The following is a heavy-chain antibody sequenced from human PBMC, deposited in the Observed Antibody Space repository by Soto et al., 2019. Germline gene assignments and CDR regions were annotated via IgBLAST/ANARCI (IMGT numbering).Heavy chain of an antibody. CDR3: AREWRYCSGGSCYEVNWFDP. J-gene: IGHJ5*02. V-gene: IGHV1-69*13. D-gene: IGHD2-15*01. Sequence: SVKVSCKASGYTFSSYAISWVRQAPGQGLEWMGGIIPIFGTANYAQKFQGRVTITADESTSTAYMELSSLRSKDTAVYYCAREWRYCSGGSCYEVNWFDPWGQGTLVTVSS. CDR1: GYTFSSYA. CDR2: IIPIFGTA.